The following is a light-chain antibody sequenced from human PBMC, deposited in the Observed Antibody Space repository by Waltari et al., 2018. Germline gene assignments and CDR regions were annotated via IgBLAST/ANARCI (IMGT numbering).Light chain of an antibody. V-gene: IGLV2-14*01. J-gene: IGLJ3*02. CDR1: SRDVGFYNY. CDR2: DVS. CDR3: NSYTGSSSWV. Sequence: QSALTQPTSVSGSPGQSITISCTGTSRDVGFYNYVSWYQQYPGKVPQPLIYDVSDRPSVVSSRFSGSKAGNTASLTISGLQADDEADYYCNSYTGSSSWVFGGGTKVTVL.